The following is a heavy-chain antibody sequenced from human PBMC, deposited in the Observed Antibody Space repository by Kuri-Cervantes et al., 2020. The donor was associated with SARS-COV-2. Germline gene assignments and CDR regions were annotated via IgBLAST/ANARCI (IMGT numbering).Heavy chain of an antibody. D-gene: IGHD2-2*03. CDR1: GFTLSTYW. V-gene: IGHV3-7*01. CDR3: VKDNGYCSSTSCFDFDH. J-gene: IGHJ4*02. CDR2: IKQDGSEE. Sequence: GESLKISCAASGFTLSTYWMNWVRQVPGKGLEWVATIKQDGSEEYYVDSVKGRFTISRDNSKNTLYLQMSSLRAEDTAVYYCVKDNGYCSSTSCFDFDHWGQGTLVTVSS.